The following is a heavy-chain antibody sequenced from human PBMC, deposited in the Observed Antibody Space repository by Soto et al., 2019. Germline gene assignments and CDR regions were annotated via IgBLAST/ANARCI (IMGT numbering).Heavy chain of an antibody. CDR2: IIPILGIA. CDR1: GGTFSSYT. CDR3: AMEYCSSTSCYRDY. J-gene: IGHJ4*02. V-gene: IGHV1-69*02. D-gene: IGHD2-2*02. Sequence: GASVKLSCNASGGTFSSYTISWVRQAPGQGLEWMGRIIPILGIANYAQKFQGRVTITADKSTSTAYMELSSLRSEDTAVYYCAMEYCSSTSCYRDYWGQGTLVTVSS.